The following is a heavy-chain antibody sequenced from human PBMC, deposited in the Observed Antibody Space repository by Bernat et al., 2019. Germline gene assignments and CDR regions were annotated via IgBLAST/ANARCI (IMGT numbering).Heavy chain of an antibody. CDR1: GFTFGSYA. V-gene: IGHV3-23*01. CDR2: ISSSGGDT. Sequence: EVQLLESGGGLVQPGDSLRLSCATSGFTFGSYAMSWVRQAPGKGLEWVSAISSSGGDTYYPDSVKGRFTISRDNSKNTLYLRINSLRAEDMAVYYCAKRDTTVGRGAFDCWGQGTLVTVSS. J-gene: IGHJ4*02. D-gene: IGHD5-18*01. CDR3: AKRDTTVGRGAFDC.